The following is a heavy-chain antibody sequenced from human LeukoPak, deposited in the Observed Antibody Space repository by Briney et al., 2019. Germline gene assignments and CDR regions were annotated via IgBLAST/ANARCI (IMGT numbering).Heavy chain of an antibody. CDR2: ISSSGSTI. D-gene: IGHD3-10*01. CDR1: GFTFSSYE. Sequence: GGSLRLSCSASGFTFSSYEMNWVRQAPGKGLEWVSYISSSGSTIYYADSVKGRFTISRDNSKNALYLQMNSLRAEDTAVYYCAGQVRGVKWFYDYWGQGTLVTVSS. J-gene: IGHJ4*02. CDR3: AGQVRGVKWFYDY. V-gene: IGHV3-48*03.